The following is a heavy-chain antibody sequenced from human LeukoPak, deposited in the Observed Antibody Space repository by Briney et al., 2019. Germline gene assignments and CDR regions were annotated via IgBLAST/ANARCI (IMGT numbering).Heavy chain of an antibody. CDR2: MNPNSGNT. Sequence: ASVKVSCKASGYTFTSYDINWVRQATGQGLEWMGWMNPNSGNTGYAQKFQGRVTMTRNTSISTVYMELSSLRSEDTAVYYCARVRGRVLQNWFDPWGQGTLVTVSS. V-gene: IGHV1-8*01. CDR3: ARVRGRVLQNWFDP. J-gene: IGHJ5*02. D-gene: IGHD3-10*01. CDR1: GYTFTSYD.